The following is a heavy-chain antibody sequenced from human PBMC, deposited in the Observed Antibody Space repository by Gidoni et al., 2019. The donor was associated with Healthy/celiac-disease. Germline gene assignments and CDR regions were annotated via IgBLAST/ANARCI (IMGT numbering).Heavy chain of an antibody. CDR3: ARVSYDYIWGSYRPSRFDY. V-gene: IGHV1-18*01. CDR2: LRAYNGNT. D-gene: IGHD3-16*02. J-gene: IGHJ4*02. CDR1: GYPFTSYG. Sequence: QVQLVQSGAEVKKPGPSVKVSCKPSGYPFTSYGISWLRQAPGQGLEWMGWLRAYNGNTNYAQKLQGRVTMTTDTSTSTAYMELRSLRSDDTAVYYCARVSYDYIWGSYRPSRFDYWGQGTLVTVSS.